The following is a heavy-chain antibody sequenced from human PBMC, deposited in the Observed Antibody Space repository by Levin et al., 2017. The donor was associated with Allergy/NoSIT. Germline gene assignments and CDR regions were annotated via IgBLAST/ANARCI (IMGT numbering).Heavy chain of an antibody. Sequence: SETLSLTCTVSGGSISSSSYYWGWIRQPPGKGLEWIGSIYYSGSTYYNPSLKSRVTISVDTSKNQFSLKLSSVTAADTAVYYCARHVGIAAAGTGTLDYWGQGTLVTVSS. J-gene: IGHJ4*02. CDR3: ARHVGIAAAGTGTLDY. V-gene: IGHV4-39*01. D-gene: IGHD6-13*01. CDR2: IYYSGST. CDR1: GGSISSSSYY.